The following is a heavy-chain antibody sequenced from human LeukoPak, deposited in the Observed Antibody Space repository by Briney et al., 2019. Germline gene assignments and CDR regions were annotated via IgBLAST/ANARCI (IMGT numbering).Heavy chain of an antibody. V-gene: IGHV3-48*03. CDR2: ISGRSII. CDR1: GFDFKTYE. D-gene: IGHD6-6*01. J-gene: IGHJ5*02. Sequence: GGSLRLSCAASGFDFKTYEMNWVRQAPGKGLEWISYISGRSIINYADSVKGRFTISRDNTKNSLYLQMNSLRAEDTAVYYCAKYPGAARPKFLSWFDPWGQGTLVTLSS. CDR3: AKYPGAARPKFLSWFDP.